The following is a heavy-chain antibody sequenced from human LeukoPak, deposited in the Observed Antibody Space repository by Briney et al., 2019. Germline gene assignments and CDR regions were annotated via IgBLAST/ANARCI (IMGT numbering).Heavy chain of an antibody. Sequence: GGSLRLSCAASGFTFSTHDLNWVRQAPGKGLEWVSFISSRSSTIYYADSVKGRFTISRDNSKNTLYLQMNSLRAEDSALYYCAKDLGCSSTRCSNNWFDPWGQGTLVTVSS. CDR1: GFTFSTHD. CDR2: ISSRSSTI. J-gene: IGHJ5*02. V-gene: IGHV3-48*04. CDR3: AKDLGCSSTRCSNNWFDP. D-gene: IGHD2-2*01.